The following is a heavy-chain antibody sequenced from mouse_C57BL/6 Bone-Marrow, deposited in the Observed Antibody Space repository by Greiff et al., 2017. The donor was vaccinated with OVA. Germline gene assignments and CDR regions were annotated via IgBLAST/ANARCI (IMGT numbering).Heavy chain of an antibody. D-gene: IGHD1-1*01. CDR2: IDLNSGGT. CDR3: ARPPDYYGSSSYAMDY. V-gene: IGHV1-72*01. J-gene: IGHJ4*01. Sequence: VQLQQPGAELVKPGASVKLSCKASGYTFTSYWMHWVQQRPGRGLEWIGRIDLNSGGTKNNEKLKSKATLTVDKPSSTAYMQRSSLTSEDSAVYYCARPPDYYGSSSYAMDYWGQGTSVTVSS. CDR1: GYTFTSYW.